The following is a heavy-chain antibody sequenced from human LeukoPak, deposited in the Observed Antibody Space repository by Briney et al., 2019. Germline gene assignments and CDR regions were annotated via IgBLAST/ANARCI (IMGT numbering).Heavy chain of an antibody. D-gene: IGHD3-16*02. CDR3: AIYVWGSYRQPFDY. CDR2: IYYSGST. Sequence: SQTLSLTCTVSGGSISSSSYYWGWIRQPPGKGLEWIGSIYYSGSTYYNPSLKSRVTISVDTSKNQFSLELSSVTAADTAAYYCAIYVWGSYRQPFDYWGQGTLVTVSS. V-gene: IGHV4-39*01. CDR1: GGSISSSSYY. J-gene: IGHJ4*02.